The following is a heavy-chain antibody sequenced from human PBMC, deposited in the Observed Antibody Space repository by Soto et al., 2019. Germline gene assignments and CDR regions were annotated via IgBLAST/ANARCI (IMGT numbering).Heavy chain of an antibody. CDR2: IYYNGSA. V-gene: IGHV4-39*01. Sequence: QLQLQASGPGLVKPSETLSLTCTVSGGSIATAHYYWAWIRQPPGKGLEWIGSIYYNGSAYYTPSLKGRVTISVDTSKSQFFLSLNSMTAADTAIYSCARLVETGVLGRGWVDPWGQGILVTVSS. CDR3: ARLVETGVLGRGWVDP. CDR1: GGSIATAHYY. D-gene: IGHD2-21*02. J-gene: IGHJ5*02.